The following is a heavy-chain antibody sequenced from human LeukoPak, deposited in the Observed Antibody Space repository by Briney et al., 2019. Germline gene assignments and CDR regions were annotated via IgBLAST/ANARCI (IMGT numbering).Heavy chain of an antibody. CDR3: ARRRYYDSTGYFD. V-gene: IGHV4-39*01. D-gene: IGHD3-22*01. Sequence: SETLSLTCTVSGGSISSSSYYWGWIRQPPGKGLEWIGEIYYSGRTDQNPSLRSRVSMSVDTSKNHFSLELHSVTATDTAVYSCARRRYYDSTGYFDWGRGSLVTVPS. J-gene: IGHJ1*01. CDR1: GGSISSSSYY. CDR2: IYYSGRT.